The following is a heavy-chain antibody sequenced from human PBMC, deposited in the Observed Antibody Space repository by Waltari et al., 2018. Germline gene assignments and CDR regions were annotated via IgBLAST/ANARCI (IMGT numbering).Heavy chain of an antibody. D-gene: IGHD6-19*01. Sequence: QLQLQESGPGLVKPSETLSLTCTVSGGSISSSSSYCGWIRQPPGKGREWIGSIYYSGSTYYNPSLKSRVTISVDTSKNQFSLKLSSVTAADTAVYYCARGRKAWYSSGWYWLEPLDYWGQGTLVTVSS. J-gene: IGHJ4*02. CDR2: IYYSGST. V-gene: IGHV4-39*07. CDR1: GGSISSSSSY. CDR3: ARGRKAWYSSGWYWLEPLDY.